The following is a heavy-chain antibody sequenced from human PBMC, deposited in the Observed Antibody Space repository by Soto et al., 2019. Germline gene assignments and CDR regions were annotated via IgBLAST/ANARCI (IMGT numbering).Heavy chain of an antibody. CDR1: GGSISSSSYY. Sequence: QLQLQESGPGLVKPSETLSLTCTVSGGSISSSSYYWGWIRQPPGKGLEWIGSIYYSGSTYYNPSLKSRVTISVDTSKNQFSLKLSSVTAADTAVYYCARVWGILTGYYYCYYGMDVWGQGTTVTVSS. J-gene: IGHJ6*02. D-gene: IGHD3-9*01. CDR3: ARVWGILTGYYYCYYGMDV. CDR2: IYYSGST. V-gene: IGHV4-39*01.